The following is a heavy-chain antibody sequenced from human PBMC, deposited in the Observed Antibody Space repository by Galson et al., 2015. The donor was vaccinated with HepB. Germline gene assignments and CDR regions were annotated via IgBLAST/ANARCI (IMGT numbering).Heavy chain of an antibody. CDR2: IKQDGSEK. Sequence: SLRLSCAASGFTFSSYWMSWVRQAPGKGLGWVANIKQDGSEKYYVDSVKGRFIISRDNAKNSLYLQMNSLRAEDTAVYYCARRYCSSTSCPWFDYWGQGTLVTVSS. D-gene: IGHD2-2*01. CDR1: GFTFSSYW. CDR3: ARRYCSSTSCPWFDY. V-gene: IGHV3-7*03. J-gene: IGHJ4*02.